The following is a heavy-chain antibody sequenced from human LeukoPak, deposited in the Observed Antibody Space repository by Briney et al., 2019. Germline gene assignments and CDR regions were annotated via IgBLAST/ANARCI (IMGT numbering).Heavy chain of an antibody. CDR2: VYYSGST. CDR3: ARPAGQLASAPLLH. CDR1: GGSISGYY. Sequence: PSETLSLTCTVSGGSISGYYLSWIRQPPGKGLEWIGYVYYSGSTKYNPSLSSRVTISIDTSKNQFSLKLNSVSAADTAVYYCARPAGQLASAPLLHWGQGTLVTVSS. V-gene: IGHV4-59*08. J-gene: IGHJ4*02. D-gene: IGHD6-6*01.